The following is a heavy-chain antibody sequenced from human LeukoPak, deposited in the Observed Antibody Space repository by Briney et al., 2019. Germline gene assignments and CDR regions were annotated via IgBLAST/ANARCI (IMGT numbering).Heavy chain of an antibody. CDR2: ISYDGSNK. D-gene: IGHD4-17*01. V-gene: IGHV3-30*03. J-gene: IGHJ4*02. CDR3: ARVRYGDYYFDY. Sequence: GGSLRLSCAASGFTFSSYGMHWVRQAPGKGLEWVAVISYDGSNKYYADSVKGRFTISRDNAKNSLYLQMNSLRAEDTAVYYCARVRYGDYYFDYWGQGTLVTVSS. CDR1: GFTFSSYG.